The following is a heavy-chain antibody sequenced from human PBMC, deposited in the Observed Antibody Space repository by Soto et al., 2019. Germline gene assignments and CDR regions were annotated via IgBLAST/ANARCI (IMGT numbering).Heavy chain of an antibody. J-gene: IGHJ4*02. V-gene: IGHV3-33*01. Sequence: QVQLVESGGGVVQPGRSLRLSCAASGFTFSSYGMHWVRQAPGKGLEWVAVIWYDGSNKYYVDSVKGRFTISRDNSKNTLYLQMNSLRAEDTAVYYCARVVYYDSSAPGDYWGQGTLVTVSS. CDR3: ARVVYYDSSAPGDY. D-gene: IGHD3-22*01. CDR1: GFTFSSYG. CDR2: IWYDGSNK.